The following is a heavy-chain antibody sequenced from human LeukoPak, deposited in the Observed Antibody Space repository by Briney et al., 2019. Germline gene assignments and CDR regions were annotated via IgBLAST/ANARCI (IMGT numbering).Heavy chain of an antibody. D-gene: IGHD6-6*01. CDR3: ARLALVPHYYYYYMDV. Sequence: KASETLSLTCTVSGGSISSYYWSWIRQPPGKGLEWIGYIYYSGSTNYNPSLKSRVTISVDTSKNQFSLKLSSVTAADTAVYYCARLALVPHYYYYYMDVWGKGTMVTVSS. V-gene: IGHV4-59*01. J-gene: IGHJ6*03. CDR1: GGSISSYY. CDR2: IYYSGST.